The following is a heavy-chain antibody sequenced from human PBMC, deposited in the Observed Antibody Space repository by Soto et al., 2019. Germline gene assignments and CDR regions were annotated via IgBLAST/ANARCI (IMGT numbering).Heavy chain of an antibody. CDR3: ARIGRPFYYYVSSGYYYGAFDF. V-gene: IGHV4-59*01. CDR2: IYYSGST. J-gene: IGHJ3*01. D-gene: IGHD3-22*01. Sequence: SETLSLTCTVSGGSIISYYWSWIRQPPGKGLEWIGYIYYSGSTNYNPSLKSRVTISVDTSKNQFSLKLSSVTAADTAVYYCARIGRPFYYYVSSGYYYGAFDFWGQGTMVTVSS. CDR1: GGSIISYY.